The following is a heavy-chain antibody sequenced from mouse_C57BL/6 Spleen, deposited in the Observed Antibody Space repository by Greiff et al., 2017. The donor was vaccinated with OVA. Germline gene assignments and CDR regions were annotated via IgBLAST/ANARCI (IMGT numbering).Heavy chain of an antibody. J-gene: IGHJ4*01. D-gene: IGHD1-1*01. Sequence: EVKLVESGGGLVKPGGSLKLSCAASGFTFSDYGMHWVRQAPEQGLEWVAYISSGSSTIYYADTVKGRFTISRDNATNTLFLQMTRLRSEDTAMYYCARRSYGSSDYYAMDYWGQGTSVTVSS. CDR3: ARRSYGSSDYYAMDY. V-gene: IGHV5-17*01. CDR2: ISSGSSTI. CDR1: GFTFSDYG.